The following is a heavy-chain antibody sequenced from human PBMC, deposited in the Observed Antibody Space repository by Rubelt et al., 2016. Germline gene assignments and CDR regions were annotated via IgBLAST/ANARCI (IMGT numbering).Heavy chain of an antibody. CDR1: GGSISSSSYY. Sequence: QLQLQESGPGLVKPSETLSLTCTVSGGSISSSSYYWGWIRQPPGKGLEGIGSIYYSGGTYYNPSLQSRVTISVDTSKNQFSLKLSSVTAADTAVYYCARHVVATIHGMGYFDYWGQGTLVTVSS. D-gene: IGHD5-24*01. CDR2: IYYSGGT. V-gene: IGHV4-39*01. J-gene: IGHJ4*02. CDR3: ARHVVATIHGMGYFDY.